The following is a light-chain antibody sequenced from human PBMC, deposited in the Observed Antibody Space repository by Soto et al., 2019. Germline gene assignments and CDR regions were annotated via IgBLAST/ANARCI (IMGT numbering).Light chain of an antibody. CDR1: SSDVGGYNY. J-gene: IGLJ2*01. CDR2: EVS. V-gene: IGLV2-14*01. CDR3: QSYDSSLSVV. Sequence: QSALTQPASVSGSPGQSITISCTGTSSDVGGYNYVSWYQQHPGKAPKLMIYEVSNRPSGVPDRFSGSKSGTSASLAITGLQAEDEADYYCQSYDSSLSVVFGGGTKLTVL.